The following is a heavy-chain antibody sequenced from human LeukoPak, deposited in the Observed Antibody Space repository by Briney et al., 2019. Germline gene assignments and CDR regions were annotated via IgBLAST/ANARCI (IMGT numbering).Heavy chain of an antibody. V-gene: IGHV4-4*07. Sequence: PSETLSLTCTVSSGSINSYYWSWIRQPAGKGLEWIGRIYTSGSTNYNPSLKSRVTISVDKSKNQFSLKLSSVTAADTAVYYCARSMVRGVIRWAYYMDVWGKGTTVTVSS. D-gene: IGHD3-10*01. CDR2: IYTSGST. CDR1: SGSINSYY. CDR3: ARSMVRGVIRWAYYMDV. J-gene: IGHJ6*03.